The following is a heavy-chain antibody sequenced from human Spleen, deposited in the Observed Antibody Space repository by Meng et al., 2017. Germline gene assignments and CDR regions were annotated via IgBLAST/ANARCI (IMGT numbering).Heavy chain of an antibody. CDR3: ARVVVRELLVYYFDY. CDR1: GYTFTSYG. CDR2: ISAYNGNT. V-gene: IGHV1-18*01. Sequence: ASVKVSCKASGYTFTSYGISWVRQAPGRGLEWMGWISAYNGNTNYAQKLQGRVTMTTDTSTSTAYMELRSLRSDDTAVYYCARVVVRELLVYYFDYWGQGTLVTVSS. J-gene: IGHJ4*02. D-gene: IGHD1-26*01.